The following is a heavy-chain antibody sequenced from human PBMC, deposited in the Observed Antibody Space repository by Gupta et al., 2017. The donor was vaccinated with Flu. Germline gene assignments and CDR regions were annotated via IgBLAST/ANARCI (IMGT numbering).Heavy chain of an antibody. CDR2: INCGGDDT. CDR3: VRLTDGYSRSWDYYDLDV. J-gene: IGHJ6*02. Sequence: GKGLQEVLTINCGGDDTFCVASVKGRYTIYRDNSRNTMFLEMNSLRAEDTAKYYCVRLTDGYSRSWDYYDLDVWSQGTTVTVSS. D-gene: IGHD3-16*01. V-gene: IGHV3-23*01.